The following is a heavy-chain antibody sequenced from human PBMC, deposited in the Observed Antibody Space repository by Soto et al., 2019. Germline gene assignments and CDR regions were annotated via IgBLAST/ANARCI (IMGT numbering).Heavy chain of an antibody. V-gene: IGHV3-74*01. D-gene: IGHD3-16*01. CDR3: ARDGGGLAH. CDR2: VSDDGSTT. Sequence: EVQLVESGGGLVQPGESLRLSCAASGFTFSNYRMHWVRQGPGKGLVWVSFVSDDGSTTRYADSVKGRFTISSDNAKNTVFLEMNSLTVEDTAIYYCARDGGGLAHWGQGALVSVSS. CDR1: GFTFSNYR. J-gene: IGHJ1*01.